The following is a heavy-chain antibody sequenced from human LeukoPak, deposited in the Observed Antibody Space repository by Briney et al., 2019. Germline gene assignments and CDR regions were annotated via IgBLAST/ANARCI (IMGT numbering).Heavy chain of an antibody. CDR1: GFTFSSYG. V-gene: IGHV3-33*06. D-gene: IGHD3-22*01. Sequence: GGSLRLSCAASGFTFSSYGMHWVRQAPGKGLEWVALRWYDGSNKYYADSVKGRFTISRDNSKNTLYLQMNSLRAEDTAVYYCAKSSGYYPEYWGQGTLVTVSS. CDR3: AKSSGYYPEY. CDR2: RWYDGSNK. J-gene: IGHJ4*02.